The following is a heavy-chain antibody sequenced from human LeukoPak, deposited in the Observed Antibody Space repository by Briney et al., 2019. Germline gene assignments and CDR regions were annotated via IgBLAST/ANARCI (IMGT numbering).Heavy chain of an antibody. D-gene: IGHD6-13*01. J-gene: IGHJ5*02. V-gene: IGHV3-21*01. CDR2: INTIGNKI. CDR1: EFSVSTYG. CDR3: ARVANREQQLVLWFDP. Sequence: GGSLRLSCSASEFSVSTYGMNWVRQAPGRGLEWVSSINTIGNKIYYGDSVKGRFTISRDNAKNSLYLQMNSLRAEDTAVYYCARVANREQQLVLWFDPWGQGTLVTVSS.